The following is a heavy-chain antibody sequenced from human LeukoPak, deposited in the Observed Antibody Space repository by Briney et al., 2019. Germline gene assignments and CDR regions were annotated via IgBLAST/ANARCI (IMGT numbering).Heavy chain of an antibody. CDR2: IWYDGSNK. CDR3: ARDFGTYAFDI. V-gene: IGHV3-33*01. Sequence: GGSLRLSCAASGFTFSSYGMHWVRQAPGKGLEWVAVIWYDGSNKYYADSVKGRFTISRDNSKNTLYLQMNSLRAEDTAVYHCARDFGTYAFDIWGQGTMVTVSS. J-gene: IGHJ3*02. CDR1: GFTFSSYG. D-gene: IGHD1-1*01.